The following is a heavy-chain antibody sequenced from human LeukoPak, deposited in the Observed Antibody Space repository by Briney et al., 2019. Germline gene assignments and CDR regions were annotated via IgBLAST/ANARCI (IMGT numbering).Heavy chain of an antibody. J-gene: IGHJ2*01. V-gene: IGHV4-61*02. D-gene: IGHD6-19*01. CDR1: GGSISSGSYY. CDR2: IYTSGST. CDR3: AATSIAVAAWYFDL. Sequence: SETLSLTCTVSGGSISSGSYYWSWIRQPAGKGLEWIGRIYTSGSTNYNPSLKSRVTISVDTSKNHFSLKLSSVTAADTAVYYCAATSIAVAAWYFDLWGRGTLVTVSS.